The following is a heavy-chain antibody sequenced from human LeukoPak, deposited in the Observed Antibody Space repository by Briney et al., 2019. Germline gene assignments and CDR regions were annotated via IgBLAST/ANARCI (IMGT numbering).Heavy chain of an antibody. Sequence: GASVKVSCKASGYTFTSYGISWGRQAPGQGREWMGWISAYNGNTNYAQKLQGRVTMTTDTSTSTAYMELRSLRSDDTAVYYCARLEAVAGYNWFDPWGQGTLVTVSS. CDR3: ARLEAVAGYNWFDP. V-gene: IGHV1-18*01. D-gene: IGHD6-19*01. CDR2: ISAYNGNT. CDR1: GYTFTSYG. J-gene: IGHJ5*02.